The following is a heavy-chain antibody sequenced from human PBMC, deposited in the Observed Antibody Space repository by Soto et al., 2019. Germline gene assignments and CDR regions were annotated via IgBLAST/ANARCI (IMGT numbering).Heavy chain of an antibody. Sequence: PGGSLRLSCAASGFTFNDYAMHWVRQAPDKGLEWVTIISYDGSDKYYADSVKGRFSISRDNSRNTLYLQMNSLRPDDTGIYYCARVRGPGAFYYFYNMDVWGQGTTVTVSS. CDR2: ISYDGSDK. D-gene: IGHD3-10*01. J-gene: IGHJ6*03. CDR1: GFTFNDYA. V-gene: IGHV3-30-3*01. CDR3: ARVRGPGAFYYFYNMDV.